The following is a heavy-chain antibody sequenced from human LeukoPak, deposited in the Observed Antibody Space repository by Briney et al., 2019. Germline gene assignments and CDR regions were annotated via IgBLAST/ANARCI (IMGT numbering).Heavy chain of an antibody. Sequence: PSETLSLTCTVSGGAISSSSYYWGWIRQPPGKGLEWSGSIYYSGSTYYNPSLKSRVTISVGTSKNQFSLKLSSVTAADTAVYYCGYCSGGSCGRGYYFDYWGQGTLVTVSS. D-gene: IGHD2-15*01. V-gene: IGHV4-39*01. CDR1: GGAISSSSYY. J-gene: IGHJ4*01. CDR2: IYYSGST. CDR3: GYCSGGSCGRGYYFDY.